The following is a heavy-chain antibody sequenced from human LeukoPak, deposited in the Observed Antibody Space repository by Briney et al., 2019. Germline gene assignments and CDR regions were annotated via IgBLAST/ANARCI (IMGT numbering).Heavy chain of an antibody. D-gene: IGHD5-18*01. Sequence: ASVKVSCKASGYTFTSYAMNWVRQAPGQGLEWMGWINPNSGGTNYAQKFQGRVTMTRDTSISTAYMELSRLRSDDTAVYYCARDLTAMAAYYYYYMDVWGKGTTVTISS. CDR1: GYTFTSYA. CDR3: ARDLTAMAAYYYYYMDV. CDR2: INPNSGGT. J-gene: IGHJ6*03. V-gene: IGHV1-2*02.